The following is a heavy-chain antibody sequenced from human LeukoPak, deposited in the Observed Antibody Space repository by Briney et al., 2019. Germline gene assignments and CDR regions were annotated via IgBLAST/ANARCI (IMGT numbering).Heavy chain of an antibody. V-gene: IGHV4-59*08. CDR1: GGSISSYY. CDR2: IYNSGSS. D-gene: IGHD6-19*01. CDR3: ARHLEYGSGWLKPFDY. Sequence: PSETLSLTCTVSGGSISSYYWSWIRQPPGKGLEWIGCIYNSGSSNYNPSLKSRVTISVDTSNSQFSLKVSSVTAADTAVYYCARHLEYGSGWLKPFDYWGQGTLVTVSS. J-gene: IGHJ4*02.